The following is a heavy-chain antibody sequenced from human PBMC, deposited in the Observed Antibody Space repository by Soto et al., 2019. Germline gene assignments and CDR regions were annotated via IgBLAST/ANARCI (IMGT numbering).Heavy chain of an antibody. Sequence: GGSLRLSCAASGFTFNTYWMSWVRQAPGKGLEWVANIKQDGSEKYYVDSVKGRFTISRDNAKNSLYLQMNSLRAEDTAVYYCARLEWWFDPWGQGTLVTVSS. CDR1: GFTFNTYW. J-gene: IGHJ5*02. V-gene: IGHV3-7*01. D-gene: IGHD2-8*01. CDR2: IKQDGSEK. CDR3: ARLEWWFDP.